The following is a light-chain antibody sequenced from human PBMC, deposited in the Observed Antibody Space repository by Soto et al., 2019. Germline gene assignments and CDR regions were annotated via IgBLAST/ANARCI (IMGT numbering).Light chain of an antibody. Sequence: EIVMAQSPAPLSVPPGGGVTLSCRGSQTVPSRIAWYQQKPGQAPSLLIYGASTRATGVPDRFSGTGSGTEFTLTISSLKSEDYAVYYCQQYKSWPPITFGQGTRLEIK. CDR3: QQYKSWPPIT. J-gene: IGKJ5*01. CDR1: QTVPSR. V-gene: IGKV3-15*01. CDR2: GAS.